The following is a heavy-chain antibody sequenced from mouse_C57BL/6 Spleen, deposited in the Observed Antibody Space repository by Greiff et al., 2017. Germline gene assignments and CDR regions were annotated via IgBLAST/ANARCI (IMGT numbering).Heavy chain of an antibody. V-gene: IGHV5-9-1*02. CDR2: ISSGGGYI. CDR1: GFTFSSYA. D-gene: IGHD2-5*01. CDR3: TRDGSNYGFDY. Sequence: EVKLIESGEGLVKPGGSLKLSCAASGFTFSSYAMSWVRQTPEKRLEWVAYISSGGGYIYYADTVKGRFTISRDNARNTLYLHMSSLKSEDTAMYYCTRDGSNYGFDYWGQGTTLTVSS. J-gene: IGHJ2*01.